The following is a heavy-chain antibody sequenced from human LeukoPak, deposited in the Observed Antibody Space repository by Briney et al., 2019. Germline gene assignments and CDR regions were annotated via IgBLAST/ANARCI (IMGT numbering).Heavy chain of an antibody. V-gene: IGHV4-38-2*02. CDR1: GDSISNGYY. CDR3: ARDAPFYYHSSGYSAAEDAFDV. J-gene: IGHJ3*01. CDR2: MYHSGST. D-gene: IGHD3-22*01. Sequence: SETLPLTCTVSGDSISNGYYWGWIRQPPGKGLEWIGRMYHSGSTYYNPSLKSRVTISIDTSKNKFSLKLTAVTAADTAIYYCARDAPFYYHSSGYSAAEDAFDVWGHGTMVSVSS.